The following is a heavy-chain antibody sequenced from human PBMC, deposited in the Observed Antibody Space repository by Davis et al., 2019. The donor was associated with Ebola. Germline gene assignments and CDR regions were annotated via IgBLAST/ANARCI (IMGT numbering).Heavy chain of an antibody. CDR2: INPNSGGT. Sequence: ASVKVSCKASGYTLTGYYMHWVRQAPGQGLEWMGRINPNSGGTNYAQKFQGRVTMTRDSSIDTAYMELGSLRSDDTAVYYCARDGQQQLLVDTWFDPWGQGTLVTVSS. D-gene: IGHD6-13*01. CDR1: GYTLTGYY. CDR3: ARDGQQQLLVDTWFDP. J-gene: IGHJ5*02. V-gene: IGHV1-2*06.